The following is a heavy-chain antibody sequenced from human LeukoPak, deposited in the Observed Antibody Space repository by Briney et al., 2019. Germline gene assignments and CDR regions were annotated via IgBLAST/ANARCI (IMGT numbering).Heavy chain of an antibody. CDR2: IIPIFGTA. CDR3: CAVVARIDTLYYFDY. J-gene: IGHJ4*02. V-gene: IGHV1-69*05. D-gene: IGHD5-12*01. Sequence: SVKVSCKASGGTFSSYAISWVRQAPGQGLEWMGRIIPIFGTANYAQKFQGRVTITTDESTSTAYMELSSLRSEDTAVYYCCAVVARIDTLYYFDYWGQGTLVTVSS. CDR1: GGTFSSYA.